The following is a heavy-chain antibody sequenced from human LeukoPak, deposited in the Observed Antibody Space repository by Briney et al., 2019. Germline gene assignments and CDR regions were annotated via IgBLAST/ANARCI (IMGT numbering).Heavy chain of an antibody. D-gene: IGHD5-18*01. V-gene: IGHV3-21*01. J-gene: IGHJ4*02. CDR3: ARDRFSYGYYFDY. Sequence: PGRSLRLSCAASGFTFSSYSMNWVRQAPGKGLEWVSSISSSSSYIYYADSVKGRFTISRDNAKNSLYLQMNSLRAEDTAVYYCARDRFSYGYYFDYWGQGTLVTVSS. CDR1: GFTFSSYS. CDR2: ISSSSSYI.